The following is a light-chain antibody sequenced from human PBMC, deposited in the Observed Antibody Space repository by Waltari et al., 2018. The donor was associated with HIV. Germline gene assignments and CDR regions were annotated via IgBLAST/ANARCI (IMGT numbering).Light chain of an antibody. CDR3: AAWDDRMNGFYV. CDR2: NNN. J-gene: IGLJ1*01. V-gene: IGLV1-44*01. Sequence: QSVLTQPPSASGTPGQRVSISCSGSSSNIGTRTVNWFQQLPGTAPPLPIYNNNQRPSGVPDRFSGSKSGTSASLAISGLQSEDEADYYCAAWDDRMNGFYVFGTGTKVTVL. CDR1: SSNIGTRT.